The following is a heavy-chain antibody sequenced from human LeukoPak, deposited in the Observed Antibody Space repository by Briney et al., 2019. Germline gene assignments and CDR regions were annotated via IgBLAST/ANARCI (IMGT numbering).Heavy chain of an antibody. V-gene: IGHV4-39*01. CDR1: GGSISSSSYY. Sequence: SETLSLTCTVSGGSISSSSYYWGWIRQPPGKGLEWIGSIYYSGSTYYNPSLKSRVTISVDTSKNQFSLKLSSVTAADTAVYYCARRTTTTVTPSSHFDYWGQGTLVTVSS. D-gene: IGHD4-17*01. CDR2: IYYSGST. CDR3: ARRTTTTVTPSSHFDY. J-gene: IGHJ4*02.